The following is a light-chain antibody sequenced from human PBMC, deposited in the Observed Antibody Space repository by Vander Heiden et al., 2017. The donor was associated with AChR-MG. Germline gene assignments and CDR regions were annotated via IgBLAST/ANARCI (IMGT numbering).Light chain of an antibody. Sequence: QSAPTQPSSVSVSPGQSITISCTGTSSAVGAYNYVSWYQTHPGKAPKVMIYDVSNRPSGVSNRFSGSRSGNTASLSISGLQAEDEADYYCSSYTSSSTLVFGGGTKLTVL. CDR3: SSYTSSSTLV. V-gene: IGLV2-14*03. J-gene: IGLJ2*01. CDR2: DVS. CDR1: SSAVGAYNY.